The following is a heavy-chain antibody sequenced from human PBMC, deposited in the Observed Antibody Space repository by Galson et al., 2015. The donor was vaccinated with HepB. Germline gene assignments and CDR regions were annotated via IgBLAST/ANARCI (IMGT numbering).Heavy chain of an antibody. CDR1: GFTFGNYA. CDR3: AKDRVRDDRWSYDY. D-gene: IGHD2-15*01. CDR2: IFHDGGNT. V-gene: IGHV3-23*01. J-gene: IGHJ4*02. Sequence: SLRLSCAASGFTFGNYAMSWFRQAPGTGLEWVSAIFHDGGNTFYADSVKGRFTIYRDNAKNTLFLQMNGLRAEDTAIYYCAKDRVRDDRWSYDYWGQGTLVTVSS.